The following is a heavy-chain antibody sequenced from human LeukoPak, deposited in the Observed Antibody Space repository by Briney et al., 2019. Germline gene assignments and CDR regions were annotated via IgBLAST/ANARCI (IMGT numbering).Heavy chain of an antibody. D-gene: IGHD6-13*01. Sequence: GGSLRLSCAGAGFSIADDHMDWVRQAPGTGLEWIGRSATTKPNSCTTQYAASVRGRFTISRDDSQNSLYLHLNSLKTEDTAVYYCVRVVTTRSGWYHFDNWGLGTLVSVSS. CDR3: VRVVTTRSGWYHFDN. V-gene: IGHV3-72*01. CDR2: SATTKPNSCTT. J-gene: IGHJ4*02. CDR1: GFSIADDH.